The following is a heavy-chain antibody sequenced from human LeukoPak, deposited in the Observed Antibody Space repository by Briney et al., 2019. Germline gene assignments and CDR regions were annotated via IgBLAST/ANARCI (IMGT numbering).Heavy chain of an antibody. CDR3: AKDPNGDYVGAFDD. V-gene: IGHV3-23*01. Sequence: PGRSLRLSCAASGFTFSSYGMHWVRQAPGKGLEWVSSIVGSGDGTNYADSVKGRFTISRDNSKNTLYLQMNSLRVEDAAVYYCAKDPNGDYVGAFDDWGQGTMVTVSS. CDR1: GFTFSSYG. D-gene: IGHD4-17*01. J-gene: IGHJ3*01. CDR2: IVGSGDGT.